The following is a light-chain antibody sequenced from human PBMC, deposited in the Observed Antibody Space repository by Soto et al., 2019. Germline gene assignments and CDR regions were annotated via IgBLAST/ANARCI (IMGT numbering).Light chain of an antibody. CDR3: QQYNSYWT. V-gene: IGKV1-5*03. CDR1: QSISSW. Sequence: IQMTQSPSTLSASVGDRVTITCRASQSISSWLAWYQQKPGKAPKLLIYKASSLESGVPSRFSGSGSGTEFTLTISSLQPGDFATYYCQQYNSYWTFGQGTKVDIK. CDR2: KAS. J-gene: IGKJ1*01.